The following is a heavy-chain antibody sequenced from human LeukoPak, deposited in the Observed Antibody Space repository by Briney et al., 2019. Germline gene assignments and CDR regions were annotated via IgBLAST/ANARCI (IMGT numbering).Heavy chain of an antibody. Sequence: GGSLRLSCAASGFTFSSYIMNWVRQAPGKGLEWVSSLSSRSNYIYYADAVKGRLTISRDNAKNSLYLQMNSLRAEDTAVYYCARAIISSSYMDVWGQGITVTVSS. CDR2: LSSRSNYI. CDR1: GFTFSSYI. CDR3: ARAIISSSYMDV. D-gene: IGHD6-13*01. J-gene: IGHJ6*02. V-gene: IGHV3-21*01.